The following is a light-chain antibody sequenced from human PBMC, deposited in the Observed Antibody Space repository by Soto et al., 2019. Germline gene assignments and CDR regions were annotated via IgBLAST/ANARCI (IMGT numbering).Light chain of an antibody. CDR1: SSDVGSYNL. CDR2: EGS. V-gene: IGLV2-23*03. Sequence: QSALTQPASVSGSPGQSITISCTGTSSDVGSYNLVSWYQQHPGKAPKLMIYEGSKRPSGVSNRFSGSKSGNTASLTISGLQAEDEADYYCCSYAGSYTFSYVFGTGTKLTVL. J-gene: IGLJ1*01. CDR3: CSYAGSYTFSYV.